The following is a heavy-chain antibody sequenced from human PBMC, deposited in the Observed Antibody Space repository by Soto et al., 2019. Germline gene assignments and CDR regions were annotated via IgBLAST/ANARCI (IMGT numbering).Heavy chain of an antibody. CDR1: GYTFTSYY. J-gene: IGHJ4*02. V-gene: IGHV1-46*01. CDR3: ARVLSPWGSGSFDY. Sequence: ASVKVSCKASGYTFTSYYMHWVRQAPGQGLEWVGIVNPSGGSTSYAQKFQGRVTMTRDTSTSTVYMELRSLRFEDTAVYYCARVLSPWGSGSFDYWGQGTLVTVSS. CDR2: VNPSGGST. D-gene: IGHD3-10*01.